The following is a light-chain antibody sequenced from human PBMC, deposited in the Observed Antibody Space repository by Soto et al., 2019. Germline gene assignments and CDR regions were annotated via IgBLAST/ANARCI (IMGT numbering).Light chain of an antibody. CDR1: SSNIGGNT. CDR2: TNN. CDR3: AAWDDSLNGHV. Sequence: QSVLTQPPSASGTPGQRVTIPCSGSSSNIGGNTVSWHQQFPGTAPKLLIYTNNQRPSGVPDRFSGSKSDTSASLAISALQSEDEAHYYCAAWDDSLNGHVFGTGTKLTVL. V-gene: IGLV1-44*01. J-gene: IGLJ1*01.